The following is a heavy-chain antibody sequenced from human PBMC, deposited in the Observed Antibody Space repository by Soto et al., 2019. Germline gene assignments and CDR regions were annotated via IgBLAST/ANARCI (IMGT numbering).Heavy chain of an antibody. J-gene: IGHJ3*02. CDR1: GYTFTSYG. CDR3: ARAVMITFGSDAFDI. D-gene: IGHD3-16*01. CDR2: ISAYNGNT. V-gene: IGHV1-18*01. Sequence: GASVTVCCKASGYTFTSYGICWVRPAPGQGLEWMGWISAYNGNTNYAQKLQGRVTMTTDTSTSTAYMELRSLRSDDTAVYYCARAVMITFGSDAFDIWGQGTMVTVS.